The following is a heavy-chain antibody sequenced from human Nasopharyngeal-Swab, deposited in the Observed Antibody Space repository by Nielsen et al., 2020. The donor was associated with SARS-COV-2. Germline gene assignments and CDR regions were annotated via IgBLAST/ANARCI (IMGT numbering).Heavy chain of an antibody. J-gene: IGHJ4*02. CDR2: INHSGST. D-gene: IGHD3-16*01. CDR3: ARRTGGRGFGY. Sequence: PGKGLEGIGEINHSGSTNYNPSLKSRVTISVDTSKNQFSLKLSSVTTADTAVYYCARRTGGRGFGYWGQGTLVTVSS. V-gene: IGHV4-34*01.